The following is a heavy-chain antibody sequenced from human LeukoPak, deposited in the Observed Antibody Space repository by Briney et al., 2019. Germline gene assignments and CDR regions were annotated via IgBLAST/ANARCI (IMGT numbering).Heavy chain of an antibody. V-gene: IGHV4-39*07. CDR1: GASTSSTTYY. CDR2: MYYNGST. CDR3: ARESRDDNNNYRPLDY. D-gene: IGHD4-11*01. J-gene: IGHJ4*02. Sequence: SETLSLTCTVSGASTSSTTYYWGWIRQPPGKGLEWIGTMYYNGSTYNNPSLKSRVTISGDTSKNQFSLKLSSVTAADTAVYYCARESRDDNNNYRPLDYWGQGTLVTVSS.